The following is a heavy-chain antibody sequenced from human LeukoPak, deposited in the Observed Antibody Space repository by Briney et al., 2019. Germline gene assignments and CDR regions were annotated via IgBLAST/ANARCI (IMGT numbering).Heavy chain of an antibody. CDR3: AKDGSEGVPEAAGTLSY. J-gene: IGHJ4*02. CDR2: ISYDGSNK. CDR1: GFTFSSYG. Sequence: GGSLRLSCAASGFTFSSYGMDWVRQAPGKGLEWVAVISYDGSNKYYADSVKGRFTISRDNSKNTLYLQMNSLRAEDTAVYYCAKDGSEGVPEAAGTLSYWGEGTLVTVPS. V-gene: IGHV3-30*18. D-gene: IGHD6-13*01.